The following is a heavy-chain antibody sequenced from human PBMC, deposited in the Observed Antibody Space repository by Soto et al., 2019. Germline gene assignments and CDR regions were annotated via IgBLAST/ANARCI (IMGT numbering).Heavy chain of an antibody. CDR2: IWYDGSNK. V-gene: IGHV3-33*01. CDR1: GFSFSDYG. D-gene: IGHD1-20*01. Sequence: QVQLVESGGGVVQPGRSLRLSCAASGFSFSDYGMNWVRQAPGKGLEWVALIWYDGSNKYYEDSVKGRFTISRDNSKNTLFLQMNSLRVEDTAVYYCARGSHNWNRREFYFYYNLAVWGQGTTVTVSS. CDR3: ARGSHNWNRREFYFYYNLAV. J-gene: IGHJ6*03.